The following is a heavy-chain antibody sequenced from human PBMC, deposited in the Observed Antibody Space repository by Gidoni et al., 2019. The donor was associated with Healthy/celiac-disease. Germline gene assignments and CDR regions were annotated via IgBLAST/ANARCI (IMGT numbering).Heavy chain of an antibody. Sequence: QVQLVESGGGVVQPGRSLRLSCAASGFTFSSYGMHWVRQAPGKGLEWGAVISYDGSNKYYEDSVKGRFTISRDNSKKTLYLQMNSLRAEDTAVYYCAKDGIAARHHEAFDIGGQGTMVTVSS. D-gene: IGHD6-6*01. CDR1: GFTFSSYG. J-gene: IGHJ3*02. V-gene: IGHV3-30*18. CDR3: AKDGIAARHHEAFDI. CDR2: ISYDGSNK.